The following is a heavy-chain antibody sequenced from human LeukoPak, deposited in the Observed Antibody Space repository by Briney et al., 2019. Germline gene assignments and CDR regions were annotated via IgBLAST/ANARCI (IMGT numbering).Heavy chain of an antibody. D-gene: IGHD6-19*01. Sequence: ASVKVSCKASGCTFSSYAISWVRQAPGQGLEWMGRIIPIFGTANYAQKFQGRVTITADKSTSTAYMELSSLRSEDTAVYYCARAKIAVAGTTSFDYWGQGTLVTVSS. CDR2: IIPIFGTA. CDR3: ARAKIAVAGTTSFDY. CDR1: GCTFSSYA. J-gene: IGHJ4*02. V-gene: IGHV1-69*06.